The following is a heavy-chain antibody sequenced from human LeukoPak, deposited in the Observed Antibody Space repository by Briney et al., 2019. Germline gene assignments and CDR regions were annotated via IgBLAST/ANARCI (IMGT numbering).Heavy chain of an antibody. J-gene: IGHJ4*02. CDR1: GFTFSSYA. CDR2: ISGSGGST. V-gene: IGHV3-23*01. D-gene: IGHD2-15*01. CDR3: AKDPVGIVVVVAAN. Sequence: GGSLRLSCAASGFTFSSYAMSWVRQAPGKGLEWVSAISGSGGSTYYADSVKGRFTISRDNSENTLYLQMNSLRAEDTAVYYCAKDPVGIVVVVAANWGQGTLVTVSS.